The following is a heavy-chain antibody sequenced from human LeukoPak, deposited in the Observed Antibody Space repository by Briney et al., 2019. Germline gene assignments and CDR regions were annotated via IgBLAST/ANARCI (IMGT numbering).Heavy chain of an antibody. D-gene: IGHD6-19*01. J-gene: IGHJ4*02. Sequence: GGSLRLSCAASGFTFSSYAMHWVRQAPGKGLEYVSAISSNGGSTYYANSVKGRFTISRDNSKNTLYLQMNSLRAEDTAVYYCAKAISGWSSSDYWGQGTLVTVSS. CDR3: AKAISGWSSSDY. V-gene: IGHV3-64*01. CDR1: GFTFSSYA. CDR2: ISSNGGST.